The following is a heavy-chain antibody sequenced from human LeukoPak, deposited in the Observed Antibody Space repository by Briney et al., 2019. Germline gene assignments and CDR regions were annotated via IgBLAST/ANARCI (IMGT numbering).Heavy chain of an antibody. J-gene: IGHJ4*02. Sequence: GGTLRLSCAASGVTVSSSYMSWVRDAPGKGLEWVSGLYSGGKTYYAESVKRRFSISRDNSKNTVFLQMNSLRAEDTSGYYCASAHQDCGVYGVDSWGQGTLVTVSS. V-gene: IGHV3-66*01. D-gene: IGHD2-21*01. CDR2: LYSGGKT. CDR3: ASAHQDCGVYGVDS. CDR1: GVTVSSSY.